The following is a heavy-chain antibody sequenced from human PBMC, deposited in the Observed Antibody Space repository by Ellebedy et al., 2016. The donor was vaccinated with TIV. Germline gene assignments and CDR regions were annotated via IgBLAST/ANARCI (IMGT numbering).Heavy chain of an antibody. Sequence: GESLKISCTASGFTFSSYGMHWVRQAPGKGLEWVAVIWYDGSNKYYADSVKGRFTISRDNSKNTLYLQMNSLRAEDTAVYYCARDMSCSGGSCYHGYWYFDLWGRGTLVTVSS. J-gene: IGHJ2*01. CDR2: IWYDGSNK. CDR1: GFTFSSYG. V-gene: IGHV3-33*08. D-gene: IGHD2-15*01. CDR3: ARDMSCSGGSCYHGYWYFDL.